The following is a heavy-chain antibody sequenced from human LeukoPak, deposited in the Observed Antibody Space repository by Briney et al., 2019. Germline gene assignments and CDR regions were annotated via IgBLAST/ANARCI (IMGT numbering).Heavy chain of an antibody. Sequence: SETLSLTCTVSGGSISSSSYYWGWIRQPPGKGLEWNASIYDRGSNNYNPSLKSRATISVTTPKTHFTLKLSSVTAADTAVYYGARSAYYDFWSGPTPAYYFDYWGQGTLVTVSS. J-gene: IGHJ4*02. D-gene: IGHD3-3*01. CDR1: GGSISSSSYY. V-gene: IGHV4-39*02. CDR2: IYDRGSN. CDR3: ARSAYYDFWSGPTPAYYFDY.